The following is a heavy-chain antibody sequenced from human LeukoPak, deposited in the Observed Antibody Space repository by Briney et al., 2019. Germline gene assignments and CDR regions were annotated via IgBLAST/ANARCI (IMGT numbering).Heavy chain of an antibody. D-gene: IGHD4-17*01. CDR1: GGTFISYA. J-gene: IGHJ4*02. CDR3: ARDLNYGISSSDPTIDC. V-gene: IGHV1-69*10. CDR2: IIPILGIA. Sequence: SVTVSCKASGGTFISYAISWVRQAPGQGLAWMGRIIPILGIANYAQKFQSRVTITADKSTSTAYMELSSLRSEDTGVYYCARDLNYGISSSDPTIDCWGQGTLVTVSS.